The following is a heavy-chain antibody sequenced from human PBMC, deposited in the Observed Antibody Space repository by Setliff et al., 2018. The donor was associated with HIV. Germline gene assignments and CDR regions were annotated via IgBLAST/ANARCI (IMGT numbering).Heavy chain of an antibody. CDR3: APVSSGWFDP. J-gene: IGHJ5*02. Sequence: ASVKVSCKVSGYSLTELSMHWVRQAPGKGLEWMGGFDPDDGETVYAQQFWGRVTMTEDTSTDTAYMELTSLRSEDTAMYYCAPVSSGWFDPWGQGTLVTVSS. V-gene: IGHV1-24*01. CDR2: FDPDDGET. CDR1: GYSLTELS. D-gene: IGHD6-25*01.